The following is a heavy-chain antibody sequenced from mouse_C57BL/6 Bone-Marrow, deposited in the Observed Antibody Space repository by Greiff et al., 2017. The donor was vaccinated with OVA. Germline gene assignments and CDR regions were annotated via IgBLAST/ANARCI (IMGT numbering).Heavy chain of an antibody. D-gene: IGHD2-5*01. V-gene: IGHV1-55*01. Sequence: QVQLQQPGAELVKPGASVKMSCKASGYTFTSYWITWVKQRPGQGLEWIGDIYPGSGSTNYNEKFKSKATLTVDTSSSTAYMQLSSLTSEDSAVYYCARGSYSKNDMDYWGQGTTLTVSS. CDR2: IYPGSGST. CDR3: ARGSYSKNDMDY. CDR1: GYTFTSYW. J-gene: IGHJ2*01.